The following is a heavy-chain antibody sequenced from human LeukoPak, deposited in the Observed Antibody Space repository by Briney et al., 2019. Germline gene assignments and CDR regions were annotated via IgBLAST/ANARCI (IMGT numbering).Heavy chain of an antibody. D-gene: IGHD3-22*01. Sequence: AGGSLRLSCAASGFTFEGHAMHWVRQAPGKGLEWVSGISWNSNNIRYTDSVKGRFTISRDNAKNSLYLQMNSLRAEDTAVYYCARDYYDSRGLLDYWGQGTLVTVSS. CDR2: ISWNSNNI. J-gene: IGHJ4*02. CDR1: GFTFEGHA. CDR3: ARDYYDSRGLLDY. V-gene: IGHV3-9*01.